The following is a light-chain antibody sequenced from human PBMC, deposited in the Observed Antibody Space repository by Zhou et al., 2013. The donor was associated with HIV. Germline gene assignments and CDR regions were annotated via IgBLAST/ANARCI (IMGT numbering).Light chain of an antibody. J-gene: IGKJ1*01. CDR1: QSLTSSY. Sequence: EIVLTQSPGTLALSPGERATLSCRASQSLTSSYLAWYQQKPGQSPRLLIYGASGRATGIPDRFSGSGSGTDFTLTISRLEPEDFAVYYCQQYGISPRTF. CDR2: GAS. V-gene: IGKV3-20*01. CDR3: QQYGISPRT.